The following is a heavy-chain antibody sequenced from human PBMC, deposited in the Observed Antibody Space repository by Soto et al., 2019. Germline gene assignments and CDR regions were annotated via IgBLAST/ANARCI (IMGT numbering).Heavy chain of an antibody. Sequence: TSETLSLTCTVSGGSISSYYWSWIRQPPGKGMEWIGYIYYSGSTNYNPSLKSRVTISVDTSKNQFSLKLSSVTAADTAVYYCARRIAAAGGFDYWGQGTLVTVSS. CDR3: ARRIAAAGGFDY. D-gene: IGHD6-13*01. V-gene: IGHV4-59*08. CDR2: IYYSGST. CDR1: GGSISSYY. J-gene: IGHJ4*02.